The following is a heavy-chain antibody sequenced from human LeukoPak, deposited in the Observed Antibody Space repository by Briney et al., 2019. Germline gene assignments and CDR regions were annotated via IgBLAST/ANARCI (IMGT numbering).Heavy chain of an antibody. Sequence: SETLSLTCAVYGGSFSGYYWSWIRQPPGKGLEWIGEINDSGGTNYNPSLKSRVTISVDTSKNQFSLRLSSVTAADTAVYYCASPRVSGWFEEYYFDYWGQGTLVTVSS. CDR3: ASPRVSGWFEEYYFDY. CDR1: GGSFSGYY. CDR2: INDSGGT. J-gene: IGHJ4*02. D-gene: IGHD6-19*01. V-gene: IGHV4-34*01.